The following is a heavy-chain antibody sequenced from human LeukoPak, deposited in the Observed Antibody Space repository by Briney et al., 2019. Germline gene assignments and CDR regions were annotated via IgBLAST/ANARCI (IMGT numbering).Heavy chain of an antibody. D-gene: IGHD6-13*01. CDR2: ISYDGSNK. CDR1: GFTFSSYG. Sequence: GGSLRLSCAASGFTFSSYGMHWVRQAPGKGLEWVAVISYDGSNKYYADSVKGRFTISRDNSKSTLYLQMNSLRVEDTAIYYCAIREPIGYWGQGSLVTVS. CDR3: AIREPIGY. J-gene: IGHJ4*02. V-gene: IGHV3-30*03.